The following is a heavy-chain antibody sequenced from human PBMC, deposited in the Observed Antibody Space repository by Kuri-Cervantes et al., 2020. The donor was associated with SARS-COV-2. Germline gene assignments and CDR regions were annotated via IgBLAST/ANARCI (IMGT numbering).Heavy chain of an antibody. Sequence: ASVKVSCKASGGTFSSYAISWVRQAPGQGLEWMGWISAYNGNTNYAQKLQGRVTMTTDTSTSTAYMELRSLRSDDTAVYYCARRAGGYDLYDAFDIWGQGTMVTVSS. CDR2: ISAYNGNT. CDR3: ARRAGGYDLYDAFDI. D-gene: IGHD5-12*01. CDR1: GGTFSSYA. J-gene: IGHJ3*02. V-gene: IGHV1-18*01.